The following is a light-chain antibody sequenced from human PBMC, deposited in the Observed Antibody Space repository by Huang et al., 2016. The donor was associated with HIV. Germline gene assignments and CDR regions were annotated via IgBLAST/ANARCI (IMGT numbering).Light chain of an antibody. Sequence: DIQMTQSPSSLPTSGGDRVTITCRASQDIGNYLAWYQQKPGKVPKLLIYAASTLQSGVPSRFRGSGSGTDFTLTISSLQPEDVATYYCQKYNSAPYTFGQGTKLDI. CDR3: QKYNSAPYT. CDR1: QDIGNY. V-gene: IGKV1-27*01. J-gene: IGKJ2*01. CDR2: AAS.